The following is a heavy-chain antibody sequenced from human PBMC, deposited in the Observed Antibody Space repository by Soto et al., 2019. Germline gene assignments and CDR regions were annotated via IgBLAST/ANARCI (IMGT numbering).Heavy chain of an antibody. J-gene: IGHJ3*02. Sequence: SVKVSCKASGCTFSSYTISGVRQAPGQGLEWMGRIIPILGIANYAQKFQGRVTITADKSTSTAYMELSSLRSEDTAVYYCARAPGGYCSSTSCLPHAFDIWGQGEMVTVS. D-gene: IGHD2-2*01. CDR1: GCTFSSYT. V-gene: IGHV1-69*02. CDR3: ARAPGGYCSSTSCLPHAFDI. CDR2: IIPILGIA.